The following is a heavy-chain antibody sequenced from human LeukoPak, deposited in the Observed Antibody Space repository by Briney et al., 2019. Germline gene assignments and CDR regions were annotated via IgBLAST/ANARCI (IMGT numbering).Heavy chain of an antibody. V-gene: IGHV1-24*01. CDR2: FDPEDGET. CDR3: ATGLTLYCSGGSCYSRDY. Sequence: GASVKVSCKASGYTFTGYYMHWVRQAPGKGLEWMGGFDPEDGETIYAQKFQGRVTMTEDTSTDTAYMELSSPRSEDTAVYYCATGLTLYCSGGSCYSRDYWGQGTLVTVSS. CDR1: GYTFTGYY. J-gene: IGHJ4*02. D-gene: IGHD2-15*01.